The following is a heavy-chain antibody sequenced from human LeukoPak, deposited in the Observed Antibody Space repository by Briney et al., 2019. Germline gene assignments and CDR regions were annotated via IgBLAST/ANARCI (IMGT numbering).Heavy chain of an antibody. Sequence: GGSLRLSCAASGFTFSSYAMSWVRQAPGKGLEWVSAISGSGGSTYYADSVKGRFTIPRDNSKNTLYLQMNSLRAEDTAVYYCASTIFGVVPYYYYGMDVWGQGTTVTVSS. V-gene: IGHV3-23*01. CDR2: ISGSGGST. CDR3: ASTIFGVVPYYYYGMDV. D-gene: IGHD3-3*01. CDR1: GFTFSSYA. J-gene: IGHJ6*02.